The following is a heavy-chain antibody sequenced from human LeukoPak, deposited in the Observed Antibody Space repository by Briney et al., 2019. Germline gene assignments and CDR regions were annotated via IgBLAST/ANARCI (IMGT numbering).Heavy chain of an antibody. CDR3: ARAVRIAARPKSGHYYYYYMDV. J-gene: IGHJ6*03. V-gene: IGHV1-8*01. CDR2: MNPNSGNT. Sequence: ASVKVSCKASGYTFTSYDINWVRQATGQGLEWMGWMNPNSGNTGYAQKFQGRVTMTRNTSISTAYMELSSLRSEDTVVYYCARAVRIAARPKSGHYYYYYMDVWGKGTTVTVSS. D-gene: IGHD6-6*01. CDR1: GYTFTSYD.